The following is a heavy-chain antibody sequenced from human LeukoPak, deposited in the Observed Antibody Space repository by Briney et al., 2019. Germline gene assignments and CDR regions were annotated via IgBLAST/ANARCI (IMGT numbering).Heavy chain of an antibody. Sequence: GGSLGLSCAASGFSFDDYPMHWVRQAPGKGLEWVSVITWDGGSTYYTDSVRGRFTISRDNSKNFLYLQMNSLRVEDTALYYCAKVGVVGARDYYYMDVWGKGTTVTVSS. D-gene: IGHD1-26*01. J-gene: IGHJ6*03. CDR2: ITWDGGST. CDR3: AKVGVVGARDYYYMDV. V-gene: IGHV3-43D*03. CDR1: GFSFDDYP.